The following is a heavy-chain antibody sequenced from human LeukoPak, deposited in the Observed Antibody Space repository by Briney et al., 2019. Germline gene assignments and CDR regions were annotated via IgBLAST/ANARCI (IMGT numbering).Heavy chain of an antibody. Sequence: PSETLSLTCAVYGGSFSDYYWSWIRQPPGKGLEWIGEVNHRRSTYYNPSLKSRVTISVDTSKKQFSLKLSSVTAADTAVYYCARRGEVNILRYFDWFAYWGQGGLVTVSS. CDR1: GGSFSDYY. V-gene: IGHV4-34*01. CDR3: ARRGEVNILRYFDWFAY. D-gene: IGHD3-9*01. J-gene: IGHJ5*01. CDR2: VNHRRST.